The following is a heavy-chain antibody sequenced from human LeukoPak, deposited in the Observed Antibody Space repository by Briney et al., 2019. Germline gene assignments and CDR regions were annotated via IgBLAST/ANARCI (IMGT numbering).Heavy chain of an antibody. CDR3: ARGRPGASHSNENWFDP. Sequence: GGSLRLSCAASGFTFSSYDMHWVRQATGKGLEWASAIGTAGDTYYPGSVKGRFTISRENAKNSLYLQMNSLRAGDTAVYYCARGRPGASHSNENWFDPWGQGTLVTVSS. D-gene: IGHD6-6*01. CDR2: IGTAGDT. V-gene: IGHV3-13*01. J-gene: IGHJ5*02. CDR1: GFTFSSYD.